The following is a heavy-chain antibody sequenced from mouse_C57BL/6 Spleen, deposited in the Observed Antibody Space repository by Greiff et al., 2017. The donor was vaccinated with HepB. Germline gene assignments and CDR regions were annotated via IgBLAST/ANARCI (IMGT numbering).Heavy chain of an antibody. CDR2: IYPRSGNT. Sequence: VNVVESGAELARPGASVKLSCKASGYTFTSYGISWVKQRTGQGLEWIGEIYPRSGNTYYNEKFKGKATLTADKSSSTAYMELRSLTSEDSAVYFCARSGYDYDRGYAMDYWGQGTSVTVSS. J-gene: IGHJ4*01. CDR3: ARSGYDYDRGYAMDY. V-gene: IGHV1-81*01. CDR1: GYTFTSYG. D-gene: IGHD2-4*01.